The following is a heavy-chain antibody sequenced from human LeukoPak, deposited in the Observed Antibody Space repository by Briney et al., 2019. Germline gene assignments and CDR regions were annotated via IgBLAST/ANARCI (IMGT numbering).Heavy chain of an antibody. Sequence: GRSLRLSCAASGFTFSSYGMHWVRQAPGKGLEWVAVIWYDGSNKYYADSVKGRFTISRDNSKNTLYLQMNSLRAEDTAVYYCARDGGATASFDYWGQGTLVTVSS. CDR2: IWYDGSNK. CDR1: GFTFSSYG. CDR3: ARDGGATASFDY. J-gene: IGHJ4*02. D-gene: IGHD1-26*01. V-gene: IGHV3-33*01.